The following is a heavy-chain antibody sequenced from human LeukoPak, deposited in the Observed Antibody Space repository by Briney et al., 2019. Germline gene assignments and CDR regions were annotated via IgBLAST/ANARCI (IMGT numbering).Heavy chain of an antibody. D-gene: IGHD4-17*01. CDR3: ARDYGDY. J-gene: IGHJ4*02. CDR1: GGTFSSYA. V-gene: IGHV1-2*02. CDR2: INPNSGGT. Sequence: ASVKVSCKASGGTFSSYAISWVRQAPGQGLEWLGWINPNSGGTSYAHKFQGRVTITRDTSISTVYMELSTLRSDDTAVYYCARDYGDYWGRGTLVTVSS.